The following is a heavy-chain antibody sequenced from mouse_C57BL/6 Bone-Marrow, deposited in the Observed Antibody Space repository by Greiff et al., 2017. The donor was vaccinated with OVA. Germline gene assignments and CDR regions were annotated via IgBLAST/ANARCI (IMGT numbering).Heavy chain of an antibody. CDR3: AMDGYYPMDY. D-gene: IGHD2-3*01. CDR2: IYPGDGDT. Sequence: QVQLKESGPELVKPGASVKISCKASGYAFSSSWMNWVKQRPGKGLEWIGRIYPGDGDTNYNGKFKGKATLTADKSSSTAYMQLNSLTSEDSAVYYCAMDGYYPMDYWGQGTSVTVSS. J-gene: IGHJ4*01. CDR1: GYAFSSSW. V-gene: IGHV1-82*01.